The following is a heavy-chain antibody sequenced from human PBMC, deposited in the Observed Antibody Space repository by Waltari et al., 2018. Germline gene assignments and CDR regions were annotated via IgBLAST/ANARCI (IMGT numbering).Heavy chain of an antibody. CDR2: IYYSGNT. Sequence: QEQLQESGPGLVKSSETLSLTCTVSGGSISSYYWSWIRQPPGKGLEWIGYIYYSGNTNYNPSLKSRVTISIDTSKNQFSLKLSSVTAADTAVYYCARRRYYYDSSGHYYDYWGQGTLVTVSS. D-gene: IGHD3-22*01. CDR1: GGSISSYY. CDR3: ARRRYYYDSSGHYYDY. J-gene: IGHJ4*02. V-gene: IGHV4-59*08.